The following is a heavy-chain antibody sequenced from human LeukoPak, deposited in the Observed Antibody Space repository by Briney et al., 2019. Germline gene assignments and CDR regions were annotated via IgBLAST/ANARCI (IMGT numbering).Heavy chain of an antibody. CDR2: IYYSGST. CDR3: ARVQKAAAGTGSDPPLDYYYYYYMDV. CDR1: GGSISSYY. Sequence: SETLSLTCTVSGGSISSYYWSWIRQPPGKGLEWIGYIYYSGSTNYNPSLKSRVTISVDTSKNQFSLKLSSVTAADTAVYYCARVQKAAAGTGSDPPLDYYYYYYMDVWGKGTTVTVSS. J-gene: IGHJ6*03. V-gene: IGHV4-59*01. D-gene: IGHD6-13*01.